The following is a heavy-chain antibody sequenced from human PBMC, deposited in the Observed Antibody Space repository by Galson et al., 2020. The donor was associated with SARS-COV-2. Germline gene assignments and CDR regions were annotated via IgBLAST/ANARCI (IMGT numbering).Heavy chain of an antibody. CDR1: GFTFSNAW. CDR2: IKSKTDGGTT. V-gene: IGHV3-15*01. CDR3: TTVLTIFGVVIIPTDY. D-gene: IGHD3-3*01. J-gene: IGHJ4*02. Sequence: GESLKISCAASGFTFSNAWMSWVRQAPGKGLEWVGRIKSKTDGGTTDYAAPVKGRFTISRDDSKNTLYLQMNSLKTEDTAVYYCTTVLTIFGVVIIPTDYWGQGTLVTVSS.